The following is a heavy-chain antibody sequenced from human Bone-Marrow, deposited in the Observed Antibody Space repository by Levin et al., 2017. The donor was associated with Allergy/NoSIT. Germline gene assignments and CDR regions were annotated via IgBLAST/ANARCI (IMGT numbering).Heavy chain of an antibody. Sequence: SVKVSCKASGGTLKNYGVNWVRQAPGQGLEWMGGNIPVSGATNYAQKFQGRVTIIADTSTDVAYMELSSLTSDDTAIYYCARGPFVATTTFFDSWGQGTLVTVSS. J-gene: IGHJ4*02. V-gene: IGHV1-69*06. CDR2: NIPVSGAT. CDR3: ARGPFVATTTFFDS. D-gene: IGHD2/OR15-2a*01. CDR1: GGTLKNYG.